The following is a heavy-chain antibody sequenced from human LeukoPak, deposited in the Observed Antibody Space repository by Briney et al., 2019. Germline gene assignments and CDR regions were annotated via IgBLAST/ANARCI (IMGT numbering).Heavy chain of an antibody. D-gene: IGHD2-15*01. CDR1: YISVSNNF. CDR2: IYTGGRT. CDR3: ARDNCGGSCYLNHFTMDV. J-gene: IGHJ6*02. Sequence: GESLRLSCGAPYISVSNNFMSWVRQAPGKGLEWVSLIYTGGRTYYAASVRGRFTISRDNSKNTVYLQMNRLRAEDTAVYYCARDNCGGSCYLNHFTMDVWGQGTSVTVSS. V-gene: IGHV3-53*01.